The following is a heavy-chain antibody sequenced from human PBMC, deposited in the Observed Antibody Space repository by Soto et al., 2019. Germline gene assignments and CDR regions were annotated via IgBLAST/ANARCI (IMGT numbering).Heavy chain of an antibody. CDR3: AKITGSPIFGVVMLGVRFDY. D-gene: IGHD3-3*01. CDR2: ISGSGGST. J-gene: IGHJ4*02. CDR1: GFTFSSYA. Sequence: GGSLRLSCAASGFTFSSYAMSWVRQAPGKGLEWVSAISGSGGSTYYADSVKGRFTISRDNSKNTLYLQMNSLRAEDTAVYYGAKITGSPIFGVVMLGVRFDYWGQGTLVTVSS. V-gene: IGHV3-23*01.